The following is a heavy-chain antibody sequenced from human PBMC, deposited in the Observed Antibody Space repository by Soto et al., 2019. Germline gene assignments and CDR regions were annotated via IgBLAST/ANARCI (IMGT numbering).Heavy chain of an antibody. V-gene: IGHV3-13*05. CDR2: IGTAGDP. J-gene: IGHJ5*02. Sequence: GGSLRLSCAASGFTFSSYDMHWVRQATGKGLEWVSAIGTAGDPYYPGSVKGRFTISRENAKTSAYLQMTELRTGDTGVYYCARGRSKDFVSSPPPMFDPRGQGTLVTVSS. CDR1: GFTFSSYD. CDR3: ARGRSKDFVSSPPPMFDP.